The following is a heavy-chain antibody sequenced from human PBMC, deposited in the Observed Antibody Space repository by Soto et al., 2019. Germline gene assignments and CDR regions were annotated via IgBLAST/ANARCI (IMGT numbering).Heavy chain of an antibody. Sequence: RSLRLPCAASVFTFIIYSMNWFRQPPGKGLKWVSYISSSSSTIYYAASVKGRFTISRDNAKNCLYLQMNCLRVEDTSLYYCVTTVIVTPGGAFDIWGQGTMVTVSS. CDR2: ISSSSSTI. CDR3: VTTVIVTPGGAFDI. V-gene: IGHV3-48*04. D-gene: IGHD4-17*01. CDR1: VFTFIIYS. J-gene: IGHJ3*02.